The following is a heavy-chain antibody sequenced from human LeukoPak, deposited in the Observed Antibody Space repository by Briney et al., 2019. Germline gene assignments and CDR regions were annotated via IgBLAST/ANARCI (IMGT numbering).Heavy chain of an antibody. CDR1: GFTFSSYA. V-gene: IGHV3-23*01. Sequence: PGGSLRLSCAASGFTFSSYAMSWVCQAPGKGLEWVSAISGSGGSTYYADSVKGRFSISRDNSKNTLYPQLNSLRAEDTAVYYCAKEKAAYCSSTSCFDGYDYWGQGTLVTVSS. D-gene: IGHD2-2*01. CDR2: ISGSGGST. J-gene: IGHJ4*02. CDR3: AKEKAAYCSSTSCFDGYDY.